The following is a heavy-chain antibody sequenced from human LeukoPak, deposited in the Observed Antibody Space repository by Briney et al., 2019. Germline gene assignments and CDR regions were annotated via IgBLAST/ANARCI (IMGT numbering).Heavy chain of an antibody. CDR1: GFTFSSYG. CDR3: AKGDVDYYGSGSYY. CDR2: ISSSSSTI. Sequence: PGGSLRLSCAASGFTFSSYGMTWVRQAPGKGLEWVSYISSSSSTIYYADSVKGRFTISRDNAKNSLYLQMNSLRAEDTALYYCAKGDVDYYGSGSYYWGQGTLVTVSS. D-gene: IGHD3-10*01. J-gene: IGHJ4*02. V-gene: IGHV3-48*04.